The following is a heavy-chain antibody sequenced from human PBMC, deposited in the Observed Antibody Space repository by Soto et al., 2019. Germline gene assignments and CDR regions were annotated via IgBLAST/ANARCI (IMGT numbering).Heavy chain of an antibody. Sequence: QVQLVQSGAEVKKPGSSVKVSCKASGGTFSSYTISWVRQAPGQGLEWMGRIIPILGIANYAQKFQGRVTITADKSTSTAYMELSSLRYEDTAVYYCARDPVDYDSSGYYWYFDLWGRGTLVTVSS. CDR3: ARDPVDYDSSGYYWYFDL. J-gene: IGHJ2*01. CDR2: IIPILGIA. D-gene: IGHD3-22*01. CDR1: GGTFSSYT. V-gene: IGHV1-69*08.